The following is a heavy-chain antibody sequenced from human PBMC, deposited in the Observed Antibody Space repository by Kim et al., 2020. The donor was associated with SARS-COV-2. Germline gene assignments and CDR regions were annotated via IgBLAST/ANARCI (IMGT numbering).Heavy chain of an antibody. V-gene: IGHV4-39*01. CDR1: GDSFSSNDYY. CDR3: VSVRGSWYHYYFYY. Sequence: SETLSLTCTVSGDSFSSNDYYWGWIRQPPGKGLEWIGSVYTSGSTYYNPSLKSPGSLSIDPSKTQFSLSLTSVTAADTAIYYCVSVRGSWYHYYFYYWGQGTRVTFSS. D-gene: IGHD6-13*01. J-gene: IGHJ4*02. CDR2: VYTSGST.